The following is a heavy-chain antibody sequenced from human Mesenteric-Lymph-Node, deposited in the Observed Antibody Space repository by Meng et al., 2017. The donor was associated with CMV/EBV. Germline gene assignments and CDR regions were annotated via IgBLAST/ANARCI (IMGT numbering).Heavy chain of an antibody. CDR1: GFTVSSNY. V-gene: IGHV3-53*01. Sequence: GESLKISCAASGFTVSSNYMSWVRQAPGKGLEWVSVIYSGGSTYYADSVKGRFTISRDNSKNTLYLQMNSPRAEDTAVYYCARAARFLAFDPWGQGTLVTVSS. CDR3: ARAARFLAFDP. D-gene: IGHD3-3*01. J-gene: IGHJ5*02. CDR2: IYSGGST.